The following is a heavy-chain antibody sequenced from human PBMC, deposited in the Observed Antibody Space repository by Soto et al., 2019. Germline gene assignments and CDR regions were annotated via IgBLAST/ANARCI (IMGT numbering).Heavy chain of an antibody. V-gene: IGHV3-23*01. J-gene: IGHJ1*01. CDR3: AKAYSSSWYWYFQH. Sequence: GGSLRLYCAASGFTFSSYAMSWVRQAPGKGLEWVSAISGSGGSTYYADSVKGRFTISRDNSKNTLYLQMNSLRAEDTAVYYCAKAYSSSWYWYFQHWGQGTLVTVSS. D-gene: IGHD6-13*01. CDR2: ISGSGGST. CDR1: GFTFSSYA.